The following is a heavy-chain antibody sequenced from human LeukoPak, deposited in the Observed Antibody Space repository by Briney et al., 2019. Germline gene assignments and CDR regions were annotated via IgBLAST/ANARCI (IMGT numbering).Heavy chain of an antibody. CDR2: ISSSSSYI. Sequence: GGSLRLSCAASGFIFSSYSMNWVRQAPGKGLEWVSSISSSSSYIYYADSVKGRFTISRDNAKNSLYLQMNSLRAEDTAVYYCARDKGYCSGGSCYWDYWGQGTLVTVSS. CDR1: GFIFSSYS. J-gene: IGHJ4*02. CDR3: ARDKGYCSGGSCYWDY. V-gene: IGHV3-21*01. D-gene: IGHD2-15*01.